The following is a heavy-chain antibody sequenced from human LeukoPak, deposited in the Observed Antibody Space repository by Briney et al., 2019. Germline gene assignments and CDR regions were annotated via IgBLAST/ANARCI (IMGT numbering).Heavy chain of an antibody. Sequence: GGSLRLSCAASGFTFSSYAMSWVRQAPGKGLEWVSAISGSGGSTYYADSVEGRFTISRDNSKNTLYLQMNSLRAEDTAVYYCAKDTGHVWGSYRYDWFDPWGQGTLVTVSS. CDR3: AKDTGHVWGSYRYDWFDP. V-gene: IGHV3-23*01. CDR2: ISGSGGST. D-gene: IGHD3-16*02. J-gene: IGHJ5*02. CDR1: GFTFSSYA.